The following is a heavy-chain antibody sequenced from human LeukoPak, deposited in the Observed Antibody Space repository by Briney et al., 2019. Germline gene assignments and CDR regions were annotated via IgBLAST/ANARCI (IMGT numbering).Heavy chain of an antibody. V-gene: IGHV4-39*07. J-gene: IGHJ4*02. CDR2: IHHGGST. CDR1: GGSISSSSYY. CDR3: ARDETLTALFDY. Sequence: SETLSLTCTVSGGSISSSSYYWGWIRQSPGKGLEWIGSIHHGGSTYYNPSLKSRVPISVDTSKNQFSLKVTSVTAADSAVYYCARDETLTALFDYWGQGTLVTVSS.